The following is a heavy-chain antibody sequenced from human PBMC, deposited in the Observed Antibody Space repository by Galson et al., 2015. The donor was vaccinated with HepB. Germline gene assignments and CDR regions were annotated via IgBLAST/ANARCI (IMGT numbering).Heavy chain of an antibody. J-gene: IGHJ3*02. Sequence: SVKVSCKASGYTFTSYGISWVRQAPGQGLEWMGWISAYNGNTNYAQKLQGRVTMTTDTSTSTAYMELRSLRSDDTAVYYCARDIAYCGGDCYSFSAFNIWGQGTMVTVSS. D-gene: IGHD2-21*02. CDR1: GYTFTSYG. CDR3: ARDIAYCGGDCYSFSAFNI. V-gene: IGHV1-18*04. CDR2: ISAYNGNT.